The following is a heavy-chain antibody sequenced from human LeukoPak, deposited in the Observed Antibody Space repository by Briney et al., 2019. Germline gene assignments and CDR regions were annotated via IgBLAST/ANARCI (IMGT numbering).Heavy chain of an antibody. J-gene: IGHJ6*02. CDR3: AREGPYCSSTSCYYYYGMDV. D-gene: IGHD2-2*01. V-gene: IGHV3-7*01. CDR1: GFTFSNYW. CDR2: IKEDGSEK. Sequence: PGGSLSLSCAASGFTFSNYWMSWVRQAPGKGLEWVANIKEDGSEKYYVDSVKGRFTISRDNARNTLYLQMNSLRAEDTAVYYCAREGPYCSSTSCYYYYGMDVWGQGTTVTVSS.